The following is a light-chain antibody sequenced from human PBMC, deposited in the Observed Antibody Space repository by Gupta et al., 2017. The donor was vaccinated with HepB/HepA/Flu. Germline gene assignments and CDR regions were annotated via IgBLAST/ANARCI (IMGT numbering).Light chain of an antibody. CDR3: QQDGSSQWT. J-gene: IGKJ1*01. Sequence: EIVLTQSPGTLSLSPGERATLSCRASQSVSSSYLAWYQQKPGQAPRLLIYGASSRATGIPDMFSGSGSGTDFTLTISRLEPEDFAVYYCQQDGSSQWTFGEGTKVEIK. CDR1: QSVSSSY. CDR2: GAS. V-gene: IGKV3-20*01.